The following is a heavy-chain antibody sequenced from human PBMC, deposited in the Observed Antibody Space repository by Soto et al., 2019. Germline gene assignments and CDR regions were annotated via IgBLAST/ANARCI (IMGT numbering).Heavy chain of an antibody. D-gene: IGHD3-10*01. CDR2: INAGNGNT. CDR3: ARKGSKSGGYYGMDV. J-gene: IGHJ6*02. CDR1: GYTFTSYA. Sequence: QVQLVQSGAEVKKPGASVKVSCKASGYTFTSYAMHWVRQAPGQRLEWMGWINAGNGNTKYSQKFQGRVTITRDTSASTAYMEVSSLRSEDTAVYYCARKGSKSGGYYGMDVWGQGTTVTVSS. V-gene: IGHV1-3*01.